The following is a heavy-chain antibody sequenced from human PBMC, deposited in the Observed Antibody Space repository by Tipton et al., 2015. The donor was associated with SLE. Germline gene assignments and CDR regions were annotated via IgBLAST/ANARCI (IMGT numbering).Heavy chain of an antibody. V-gene: IGHV4-59*12. Sequence: TLSLTCTVSGGSISSYYWSWIRQPPGKGLEYIGEINHSGSTNCNPSLKSRVTISVDTSKNQFSLKLSSVTAADTAVYYCARDRSAYYPYWYFDLWGRGTLVTVSS. D-gene: IGHD3-3*01. CDR2: INHSGST. CDR3: ARDRSAYYPYWYFDL. J-gene: IGHJ2*01. CDR1: GGSISSYY.